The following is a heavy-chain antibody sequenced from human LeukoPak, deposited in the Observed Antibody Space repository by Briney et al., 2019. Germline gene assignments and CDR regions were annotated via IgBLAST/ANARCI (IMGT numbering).Heavy chain of an antibody. Sequence: GASVKVSCKASGYTFTRYYTHWLRQAPGQGIEWMGWIDPNTGGTNFAQKFQGRITMTRDTSINTVYMELNRLRSDDTAVYYCTKNQYSGTIITPLDPFDVWGQGTMVTVSS. V-gene: IGHV1-2*02. CDR2: IDPNTGGT. D-gene: IGHD3-10*01. CDR3: TKNQYSGTIITPLDPFDV. CDR1: GYTFTRYY. J-gene: IGHJ3*01.